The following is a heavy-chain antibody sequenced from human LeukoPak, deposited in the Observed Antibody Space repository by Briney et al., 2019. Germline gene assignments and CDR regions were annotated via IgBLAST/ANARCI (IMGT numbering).Heavy chain of an antibody. Sequence: SVKVSCKASGGTFSSYAISWVRQAPGQGLEWMGRIIPILGIANYAQKFQGRVTITADKSTGTAYMELSSLRSEDTAVYHCAREGYCSGGSCYDLYYFDYWGQGTLVTVSS. CDR1: GGTFSSYA. D-gene: IGHD2-15*01. V-gene: IGHV1-69*04. CDR3: AREGYCSGGSCYDLYYFDY. J-gene: IGHJ4*02. CDR2: IIPILGIA.